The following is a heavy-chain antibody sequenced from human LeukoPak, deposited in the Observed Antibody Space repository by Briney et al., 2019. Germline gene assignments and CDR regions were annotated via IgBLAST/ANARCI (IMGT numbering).Heavy chain of an antibody. V-gene: IGHV3-30-3*01. CDR2: ISYDGSNK. CDR3: ARGVVPYGMDV. D-gene: IGHD2-2*01. CDR1: GFTLSSYA. Sequence: GGSLRLSCAASGFTLSSYAMHWVRQAPGKGLEWVAVISYDGSNKYYADSVKGRFTISRDNSKNTLYLQMNSLRAEDTAVYYCARGVVPYGMDVWGQGTTVTVSS. J-gene: IGHJ6*02.